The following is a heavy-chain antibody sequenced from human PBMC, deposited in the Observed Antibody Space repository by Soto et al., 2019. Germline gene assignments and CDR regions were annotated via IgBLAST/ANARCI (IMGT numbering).Heavy chain of an antibody. Sequence: QITLKESGPTLVKPTQTLTLTCTFSGFSLSTTAVGVNWIRQPPGKPLEWLALISWGDTKHYSSSLKNRLTISKDTPKTPVVLTMTYMDPVDTATYYCARGSGWLCAQWGEGTLVTVSP. J-gene: IGHJ4*02. CDR3: ARGSGWLCAQ. V-gene: IGHV2-5*02. CDR2: ISWGDTK. D-gene: IGHD6-19*01. CDR1: GFSLSTTAVG.